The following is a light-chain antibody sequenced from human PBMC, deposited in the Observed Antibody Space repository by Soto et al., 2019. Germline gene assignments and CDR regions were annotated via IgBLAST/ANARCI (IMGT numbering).Light chain of an antibody. Sequence: DIQMTQSPSSLSASVGDRVTITFQASRDISNYLNWYQQKPGKAPKLLIYDASNLETGVPSRFSGSGSGTDFTFTISSLQPEDIATYYCQQYDNLPVFGPGTKVDIK. CDR2: DAS. CDR3: QQYDNLPV. V-gene: IGKV1-33*01. CDR1: RDISNY. J-gene: IGKJ3*01.